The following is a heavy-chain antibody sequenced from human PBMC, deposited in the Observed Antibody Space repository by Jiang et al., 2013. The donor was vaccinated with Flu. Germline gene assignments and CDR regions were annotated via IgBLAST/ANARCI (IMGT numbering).Heavy chain of an antibody. V-gene: IGHV4-59*08. Sequence: GSGLVKPSETLSLTCTVSGGSISSYYWSWIRQPPGKGLEWIGYIYYSGSTNYNPSLKSRVTISVDTSKNQFSLKLSSVTAADTAVYYCARGQQLDGFDYWGQGTLVTVSS. J-gene: IGHJ4*02. CDR2: IYYSGST. D-gene: IGHD6-13*01. CDR1: GGSISSYY. CDR3: ARGQQLDGFDY.